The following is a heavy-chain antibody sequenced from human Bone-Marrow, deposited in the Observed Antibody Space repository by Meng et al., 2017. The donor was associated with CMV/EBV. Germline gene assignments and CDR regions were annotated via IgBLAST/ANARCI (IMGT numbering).Heavy chain of an antibody. CDR1: GFTFSSYA. CDR3: ARELYSDIVVVPAAPLDY. V-gene: IGHV3-30-3*01. J-gene: IGHJ4*02. CDR2: ISYDGSNK. D-gene: IGHD2-2*01. Sequence: GGSLRLSCSASGFTFSSYAMHWDRQAPGKGLEWVAVISYDGSNKYYADSVKGRFTISRDNSKNKLYLQMNSLRAEDTAVYYCARELYSDIVVVPAAPLDYWGQGTLVSVSS.